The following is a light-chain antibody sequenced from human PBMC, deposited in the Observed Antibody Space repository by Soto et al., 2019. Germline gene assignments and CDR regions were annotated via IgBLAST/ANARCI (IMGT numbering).Light chain of an antibody. Sequence: DIQMTQSPSTLSASVGDRVTVTCRASQSINTSLAWYQQKPGRAPNLLIYGAPNLESGVSSKFSGSGSGTEFTLTLSPLQPDDFATYYCQQYDTYPVTFGGGTKVDIK. CDR3: QQYDTYPVT. J-gene: IGKJ4*01. V-gene: IGKV1-5*01. CDR1: QSINTS. CDR2: GAP.